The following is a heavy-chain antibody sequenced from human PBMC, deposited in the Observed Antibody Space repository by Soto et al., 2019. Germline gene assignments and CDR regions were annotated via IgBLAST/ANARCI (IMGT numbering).Heavy chain of an antibody. D-gene: IGHD3-10*01. CDR3: ARSYGSGSYYDYYYGMDV. V-gene: IGHV4-59*01. CDR2: IYHSGSS. CDR1: GGAISTYY. Sequence: SETLSLTCSVSGGAISTYYWSWIRQFPGQGLEWIVYIYHSGSSQYNPSLTSRVTMSVDTSKNQLSLRLSSVTAADTAVYYCARSYGSGSYYDYYYGMDVWGQGTTVTVSS. J-gene: IGHJ6*02.